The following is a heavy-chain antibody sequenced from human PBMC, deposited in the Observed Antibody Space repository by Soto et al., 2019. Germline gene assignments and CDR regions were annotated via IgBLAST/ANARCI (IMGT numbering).Heavy chain of an antibody. D-gene: IGHD3-22*01. V-gene: IGHV3-74*01. CDR2: INSDGSRT. Sequence: EVQLVESGGDIVQPGGSLRLSCAASGFTFSSYWMHWVRQAPGKGLVWVSRINSDGSRTSYADSAKGRFTISRDNAKNTVYLQMHSLRAEDTAVYYCARGDGDYYDGNGYLGRHWGQGTLVTVSS. J-gene: IGHJ4*02. CDR3: ARGDGDYYDGNGYLGRH. CDR1: GFTFSSYW.